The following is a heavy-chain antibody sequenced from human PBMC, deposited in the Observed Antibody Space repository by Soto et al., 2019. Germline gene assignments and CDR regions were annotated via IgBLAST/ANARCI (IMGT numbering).Heavy chain of an antibody. CDR3: ARDSLYSSSWFYGMDV. CDR1: GYTFTTYA. D-gene: IGHD6-13*01. V-gene: IGHV1-3*01. CDR2: INGGNGNT. J-gene: IGHJ6*02. Sequence: ASVKVSCKASGYTFTTYAMHWVRQAPGQRLEWMGWINGGNGNTKYSQNFQGRVTITRDTSASTAYIELSSLRSEDTAVYYCARDSLYSSSWFYGMDVWGQGTTVTVS.